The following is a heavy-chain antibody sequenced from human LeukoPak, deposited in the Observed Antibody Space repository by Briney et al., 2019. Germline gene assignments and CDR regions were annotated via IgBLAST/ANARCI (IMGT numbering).Heavy chain of an antibody. J-gene: IGHJ4*02. D-gene: IGHD3-22*01. Sequence: PGGSLRLSCAASGFTFSRYAMSWVRQAQGKGLEWLSAISGSGGSTYYEDSVKGRFTISRDNSKNTLYLQMNSLRAEDTAVYYCAKVDYDSSGYRMDFDYWGQGTLVTVSS. V-gene: IGHV3-23*01. CDR2: ISGSGGST. CDR1: GFTFSRYA. CDR3: AKVDYDSSGYRMDFDY.